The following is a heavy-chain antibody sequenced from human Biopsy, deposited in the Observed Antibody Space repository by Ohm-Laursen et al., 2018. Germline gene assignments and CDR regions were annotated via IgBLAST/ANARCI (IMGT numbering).Heavy chain of an antibody. CDR1: GFGMYA. CDR2: IAYDGSNK. D-gene: IGHD6-19*01. V-gene: IGHV3-30*18. Sequence: SLRLSCTASGFGMYAMHWVRQPPGKGLEWLAVIAYDGSNKYYAESVKGRFTISRDRSKDTVHLQMNSLRYEDTALYYCAKDGGQWLGGAFDIWGHGTMVSVSS. CDR3: AKDGGQWLGGAFDI. J-gene: IGHJ3*02.